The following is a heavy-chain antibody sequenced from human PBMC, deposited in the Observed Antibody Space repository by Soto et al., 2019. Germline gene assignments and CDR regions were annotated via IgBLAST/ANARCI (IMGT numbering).Heavy chain of an antibody. V-gene: IGHV4-34*01. CDR1: GGSFSGYC. D-gene: IGHD5-12*01. J-gene: IGHJ5*02. Sequence: QVQLQQWGAGLLKPSETLSLTCAVYGGSFSGYCWSWIRQPPGKGLEWIGEINHSGSTNYNPSLKSRVTISVDTSKNQFSLKLSSVTAADTAVYYCARDLTIVATIGGFDPWGQGTLVTVSS. CDR2: INHSGST. CDR3: ARDLTIVATIGGFDP.